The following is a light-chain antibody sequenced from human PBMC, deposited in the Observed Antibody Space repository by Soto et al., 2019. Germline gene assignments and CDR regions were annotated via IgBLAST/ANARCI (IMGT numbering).Light chain of an antibody. V-gene: IGKV3-15*01. CDR3: QQYNNWPPFT. Sequence: EIVMTQSPATLSVSPGERATLSCRASQSVTSNLAWYQQKPGQAPRLLIYGASTRATGIPARFSGSGSGTEFTLTISSLQSEDVAVHYCQQYNNWPPFTFGPGTKVDIK. CDR1: QSVTSN. J-gene: IGKJ3*01. CDR2: GAS.